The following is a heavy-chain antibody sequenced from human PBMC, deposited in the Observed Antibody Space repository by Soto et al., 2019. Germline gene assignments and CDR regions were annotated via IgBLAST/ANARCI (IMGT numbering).Heavy chain of an antibody. CDR2: IYYSGST. J-gene: IGHJ4*02. D-gene: IGHD6-19*01. CDR3: ARLTPGYSSGWFIDY. V-gene: IGHV4-30-4*01. Sequence: QVQLQESGPGLVKPSQSLSLTCTVSGGSISSGDYYWSWIRQPPEKGLEWIGYIYYSGSTYYNPSIKRRVTISVDTSKNQFSLKLSSVSAADTAVYYCARLTPGYSSGWFIDYWGQGTLVTVSS. CDR1: GGSISSGDYY.